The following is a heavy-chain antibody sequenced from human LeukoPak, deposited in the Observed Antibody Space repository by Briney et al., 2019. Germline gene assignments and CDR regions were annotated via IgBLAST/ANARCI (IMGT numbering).Heavy chain of an antibody. Sequence: GGSLRLSCAASGFTFSSYAMSWVRQAPGKGLEGVSAISDSGNTYHADSAKGRFTISSDSSKNTPFLQMNRLRPEAAAVYYCAKTGRGTYLDCWGQGTLVTVSS. CDR3: AKTGRGTYLDC. CDR1: GFTFSSYA. D-gene: IGHD1-26*01. J-gene: IGHJ4*02. CDR2: ISDSGNT. V-gene: IGHV3-23*01.